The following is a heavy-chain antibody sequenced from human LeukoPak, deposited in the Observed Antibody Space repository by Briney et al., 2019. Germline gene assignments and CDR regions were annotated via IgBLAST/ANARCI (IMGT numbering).Heavy chain of an antibody. CDR1: GFTFKSVS. V-gene: IGHV3-21*01. CDR3: ARDPYTGSMFDY. CDR2: IGHFAGDI. J-gene: IGHJ4*01. D-gene: IGHD1-1*01. Sequence: GGSLRLSCVGTGFTFKSVSMSWVRQAPGKGLEWVAFIGHFAGDIFYADSVKGRFNISRDDAKDSVYLQMNSLRDDDTAVYCCARDPYTGSMFDYWGHGTLVTVSS.